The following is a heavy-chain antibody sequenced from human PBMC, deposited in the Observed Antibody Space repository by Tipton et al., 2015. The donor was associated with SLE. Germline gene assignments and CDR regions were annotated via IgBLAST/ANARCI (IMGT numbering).Heavy chain of an antibody. D-gene: IGHD2-15*01. CDR1: GFTFDEYA. CDR3: AREDCSGGSCSSDLFEP. V-gene: IGHV3-20*04. J-gene: IGHJ5*02. Sequence: SLRLSCAPSGFTFDEYAMSWVRQAPGKGLEWVSGITWNGDTGYADSVKGRFTISRDNAKNSVYLQMNSLRPEDAAFYYCAREDCSGGSCSSDLFEPWGQRTLVTVSS. CDR2: ITWNGDT.